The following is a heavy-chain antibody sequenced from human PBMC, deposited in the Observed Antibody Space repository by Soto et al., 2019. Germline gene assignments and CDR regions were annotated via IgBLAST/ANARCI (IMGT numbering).Heavy chain of an antibody. J-gene: IGHJ6*02. V-gene: IGHV3-13*01. Sequence: GGSLRLSCAASGFTFSSYDMHWVRQATGKGLEWVSAIGTAGDTYYPGSVKGRFTISRENAKNSLYLQMNSLRAGDTAVYYCARGAGYDILTGYYNDYYYYGMDVWGQGTTVTVSS. CDR1: GFTFSSYD. CDR2: IGTAGDT. D-gene: IGHD3-9*01. CDR3: ARGAGYDILTGYYNDYYYYGMDV.